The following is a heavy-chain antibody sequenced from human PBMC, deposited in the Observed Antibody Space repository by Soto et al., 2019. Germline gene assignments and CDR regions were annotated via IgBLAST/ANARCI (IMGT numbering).Heavy chain of an antibody. CDR1: GSTSREYV. J-gene: IGHJ3*02. CDR2: INDSGGRT. V-gene: IGHV3-23*01. Sequence: GGSLRLSCGVSGSTSREYVMVWVRQAPGKGLEWVSAINDSGGRTHYADSVRGRFRISRDRLKNRLSLQMNSLRADDTAVYFCAKEGFSSGKAGGFDIWGQGTMVTVSS. CDR3: AKEGFSSGKAGGFDI. D-gene: IGHD6-19*01.